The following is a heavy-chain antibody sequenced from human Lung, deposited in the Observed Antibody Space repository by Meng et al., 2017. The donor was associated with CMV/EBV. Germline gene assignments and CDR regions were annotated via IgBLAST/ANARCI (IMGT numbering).Heavy chain of an antibody. D-gene: IGHD3-3*01. J-gene: IGHJ6*02. CDR3: ARDRRETYYYDFWSGYYPYYYYYSMDV. CDR1: GFXFSSYE. CDR2: ISSSGSTI. Sequence: GGSXRLXCAASGFXFSSYEMNWVRQAPGKGLEWVSYISSSGSTIYYADSVKGRFTISRDNTKNSLYLQMNSLRAEDTAVYYCARDRRETYYYDFWSGYYPYYYYYSMDVWXQGTXVTVSS. V-gene: IGHV3-48*03.